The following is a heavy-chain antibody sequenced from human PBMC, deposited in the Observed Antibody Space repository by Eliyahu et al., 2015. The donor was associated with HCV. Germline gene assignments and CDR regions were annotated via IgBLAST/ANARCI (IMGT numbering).Heavy chain of an antibody. CDR3: TTGNLRYYDFWSGYYSVPYYYGMDV. V-gene: IGHV3-15*07. D-gene: IGHD3-3*01. CDR1: GFTFSNAW. Sequence: EVQLVESGGGLVKPGGSLRLSCAASGFTFSNAWMNWVRPAPGRGLGWVGRIKSKTDGGTTDYAAPVKGRFTISRDDSKNTLYLQMNSLKTEDTAVYYCTTGNLRYYDFWSGYYSVPYYYGMDVWGQGTTVTVSS. J-gene: IGHJ6*02. CDR2: IKSKTDGGTT.